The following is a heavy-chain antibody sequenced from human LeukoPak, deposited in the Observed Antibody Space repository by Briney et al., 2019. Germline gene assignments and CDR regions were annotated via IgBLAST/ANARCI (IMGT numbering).Heavy chain of an antibody. CDR3: ARDQRYYFDSSGSSFDY. CDR2: IILIVGVP. Sequence: GASVKVSCKASGGAFSSYAINWVRQVPGQGLEWMGGIILIVGVPNNAQKFQGRVTITADKSTSTAYMELSSLRSEDTAVYYCARDQRYYFDSSGSSFDYWGQGTLVTVSS. V-gene: IGHV1-69*17. J-gene: IGHJ4*02. D-gene: IGHD3-22*01. CDR1: GGAFSSYA.